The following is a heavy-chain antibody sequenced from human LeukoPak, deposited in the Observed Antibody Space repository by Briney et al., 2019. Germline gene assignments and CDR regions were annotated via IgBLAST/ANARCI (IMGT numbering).Heavy chain of an antibody. D-gene: IGHD2-2*01. V-gene: IGHV3-21*01. CDR1: GFTFSGYT. CDR2: ISNSSTYI. CDR3: ARWVCSSTSCYYFDY. J-gene: IGHJ4*02. Sequence: GGSLRLSCAASGFTFSGYTMTWVRQAPGKGLEWVSSISNSSTYIYYADSVKGRFTISRDNVQNSLSLQLNSLRAEDTAVYYCARWVCSSTSCYYFDYWGQGSLVVVSS.